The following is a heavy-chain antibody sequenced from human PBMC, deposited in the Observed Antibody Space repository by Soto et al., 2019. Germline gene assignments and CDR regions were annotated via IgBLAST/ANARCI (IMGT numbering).Heavy chain of an antibody. CDR2: INPNSGGT. D-gene: IGHD6-13*01. V-gene: IGHV1-2*04. Sequence: QVQLVQSGAEVKKPGASVKVSCKASGYTFTDYYMHWVRQAPGQGLEWMGWINPNSGGTNYAQKFQGWVTMTRDTSISTAYMELSRLRSDDTAVYYCASAYSRSWYGCFDPWGQGNLVTVSS. CDR3: ASAYSRSWYGCFDP. CDR1: GYTFTDYY. J-gene: IGHJ5*02.